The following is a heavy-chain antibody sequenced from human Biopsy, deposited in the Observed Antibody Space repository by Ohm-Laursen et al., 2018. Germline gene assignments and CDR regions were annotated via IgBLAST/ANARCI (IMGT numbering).Heavy chain of an antibody. D-gene: IGHD6-6*01. CDR2: MIPSSGKT. Sequence: ASVKVSCNASGYSFSTYDVNWVRQARGQGLEWKGWMIPSSGKTGYAQRFQGRVTLTMNTSISTAYMELSGLRSEDTAVYFCARGYSRRVSIFEASIYWFDTWGQGTLVTVSS. CDR3: ARGYSRRVSIFEASIYWFDT. V-gene: IGHV1-8*01. J-gene: IGHJ5*02. CDR1: GYSFSTYD.